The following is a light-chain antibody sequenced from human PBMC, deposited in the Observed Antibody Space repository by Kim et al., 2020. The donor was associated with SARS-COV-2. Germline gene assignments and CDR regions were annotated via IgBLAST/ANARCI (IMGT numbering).Light chain of an antibody. CDR1: RSDVGGYNY. CDR3: SSYTSSSSVV. CDR2: DVS. Sequence: QSALTQPASLSRSPGQSITISCTGTRSDVGGYNYVSWYQQHPAKAPKLIIYDVSIRPSGVSNRFSGSKSGNTASLTISGLQAEDEADYYCSSYTSSSSVVFGGGTQLTVL. J-gene: IGLJ2*01. V-gene: IGLV2-14*03.